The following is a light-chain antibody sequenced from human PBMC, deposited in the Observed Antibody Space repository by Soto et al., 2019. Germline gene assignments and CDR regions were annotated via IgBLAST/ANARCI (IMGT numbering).Light chain of an antibody. CDR2: TNS. J-gene: IGLJ3*02. Sequence: QAVVTQPPSVSRAPGQGVTISCAGTSSNIGAGYDVHWYQQVPGTAPKLLIYTNSNRPSGVPDRFSGSKSGTSASLAITGLQAADEADYYCQSYDSSLSALVFGGGTKLTVL. CDR3: QSYDSSLSALV. V-gene: IGLV1-40*01. CDR1: SSNIGAGYD.